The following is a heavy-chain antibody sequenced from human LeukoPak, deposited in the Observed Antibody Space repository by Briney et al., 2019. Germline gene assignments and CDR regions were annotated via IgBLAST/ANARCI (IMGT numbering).Heavy chain of an antibody. V-gene: IGHV4-59*01. CDR3: ARASSWYFNLGWFDP. CDR1: GGSISSYY. D-gene: IGHD6-13*01. J-gene: IGHJ5*02. Sequence: SETLSLTPTDSGGSISSYYWSWLRQPPGKGLERIGYIYYSGSTNYNPSLKSRVTISVDTSKNQFSLKLSSVTAADTAVYYCARASSWYFNLGWFDPWGQGTLVTVSS. CDR2: IYYSGST.